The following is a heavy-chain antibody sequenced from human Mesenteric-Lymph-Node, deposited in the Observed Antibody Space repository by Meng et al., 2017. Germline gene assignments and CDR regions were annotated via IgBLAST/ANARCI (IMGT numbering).Heavy chain of an antibody. D-gene: IGHD1-14*01. CDR2: IYHSGIT. J-gene: IGHJ4*02. CDR1: GGAISSGNW. CDR3: ARDPTGGEDHQRV. Sequence: LQGSAPGLVRPSGTLSLTCAVSGGAISSGNWGSWVRQPPGKGLEWIGKIYHSGITIYNPSLKSRVTMSVDNSKNQFSLKLNSMTAADTAVYYCARDPTGGEDHQRVWGQGTLVTVSS. V-gene: IGHV4-4*02.